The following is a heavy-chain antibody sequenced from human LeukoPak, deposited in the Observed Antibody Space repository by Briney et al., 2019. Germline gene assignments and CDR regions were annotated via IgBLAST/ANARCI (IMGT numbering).Heavy chain of an antibody. CDR2: IYTTGST. Sequence: PSETLSLTCTVSGGSISSYYWSWIRQPAGKGLEWIGRIYTTGSTNYNPSLKSRVTMSVDTSKNQFSLTLNSVTAADTAVYYCAANSADYNTLGSSYKVWGQGTLVTVSS. CDR1: GGSISSYY. D-gene: IGHD3-10*01. J-gene: IGHJ4*02. CDR3: AANSADYNTLGSSYKV. V-gene: IGHV4-4*07.